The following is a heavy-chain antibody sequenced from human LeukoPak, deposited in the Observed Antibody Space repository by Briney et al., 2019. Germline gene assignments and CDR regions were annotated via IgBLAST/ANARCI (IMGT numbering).Heavy chain of an antibody. D-gene: IGHD6-6*01. Sequence: PGGSLRLSCAASGFTFSDYYMSWIRQAPGKGLEWVSYISSSGSTIYYADSVKGRFTISRDNAKNSLYLQMNSLRAGDTAVYYCAREQYSSSALHNWFDPWGQGTLVTVSS. CDR2: ISSSGSTI. J-gene: IGHJ5*02. CDR1: GFTFSDYY. V-gene: IGHV3-11*04. CDR3: AREQYSSSALHNWFDP.